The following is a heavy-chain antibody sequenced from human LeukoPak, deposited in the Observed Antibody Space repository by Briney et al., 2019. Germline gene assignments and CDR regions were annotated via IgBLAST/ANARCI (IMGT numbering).Heavy chain of an antibody. CDR3: ARGTLYGSGRVPSYYFDY. D-gene: IGHD3-10*01. Sequence: SETLSLTCTVSGGSISSGGYYWSWIRQHPGKALEWIGYIYYSGSTYYNPSLKSRVTISVDTSKNQFSLKLSSVTAADAAVYYCARGTLYGSGRVPSYYFDYWGQGTLVTVSS. CDR1: GGSISSGGYY. CDR2: IYYSGST. J-gene: IGHJ4*02. V-gene: IGHV4-31*03.